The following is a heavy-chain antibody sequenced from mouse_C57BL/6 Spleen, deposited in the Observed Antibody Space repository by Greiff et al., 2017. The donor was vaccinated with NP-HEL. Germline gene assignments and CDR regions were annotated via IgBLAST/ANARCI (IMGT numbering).Heavy chain of an antibody. CDR1: GYTFTSYS. CDR3: ARGSYPYYYAMDY. Sequence: QVQLQQPGAELVRPGTSVKLSCKASGYTFTSYSMHWVKQRPGQGLEWIGVIDPSDSYTNYNQKFKGKATLTVDTSSSTAYMQLSSLTSEDSAVYYCARGSYPYYYAMDYWGQGTSVTVSS. V-gene: IGHV1-59*01. CDR2: IDPSDSYT. D-gene: IGHD6-1*01. J-gene: IGHJ4*01.